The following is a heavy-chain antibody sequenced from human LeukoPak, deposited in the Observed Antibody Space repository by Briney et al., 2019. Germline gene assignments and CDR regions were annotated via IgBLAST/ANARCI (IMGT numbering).Heavy chain of an antibody. V-gene: IGHV3-30*02. CDR1: GFTFSSYG. D-gene: IGHD5-18*01. CDR2: IRYDGSNK. Sequence: PGGSLRLSCAASGFTFSSYGMHWVRQAPGKGLEWVAFIRYDGSNKYYADSVKGRFTISRDNSKNTLYLPMNSLRAEDTAVYYCAKDRRIHVYYFDYWGQGTLVTVSS. CDR3: AKDRRIHVYYFDY. J-gene: IGHJ4*02.